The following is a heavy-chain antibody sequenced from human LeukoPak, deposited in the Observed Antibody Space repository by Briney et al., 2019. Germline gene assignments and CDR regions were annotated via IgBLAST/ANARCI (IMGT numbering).Heavy chain of an antibody. Sequence: PSETLSLTCIVSGGSISSSSYYWGWIRQPPGKGLEWIGSIYYSGSTYYNPSLKSRVTISVDTSKNQFSLKLSSVTAADTAVYYCARQYSSSWHPFDYWGQGTLVTVSS. CDR2: IYYSGST. CDR1: GGSISSSSYY. J-gene: IGHJ4*02. V-gene: IGHV4-39*01. D-gene: IGHD6-13*01. CDR3: ARQYSSSWHPFDY.